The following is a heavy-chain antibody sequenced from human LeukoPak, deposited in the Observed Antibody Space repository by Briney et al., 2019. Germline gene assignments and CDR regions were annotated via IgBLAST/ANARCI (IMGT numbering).Heavy chain of an antibody. CDR3: ARYYYDFRGQTNNWIDP. J-gene: IGHJ5*02. Sequence: SQTLSLTCTVSGGSIGSGGYYWSWIRQHPGKGLEWIGYIYYSGRTYYNPSLKSRVTISVDTSKNQFSLNLSSVTAADTAVYYCARYYYDFRGQTNNWIDPWGQGTLVTVSS. D-gene: IGHD3-22*01. CDR2: IYYSGRT. V-gene: IGHV4-31*03. CDR1: GGSIGSGGYY.